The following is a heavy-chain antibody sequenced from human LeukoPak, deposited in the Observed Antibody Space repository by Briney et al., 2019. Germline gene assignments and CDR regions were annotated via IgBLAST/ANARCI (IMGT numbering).Heavy chain of an antibody. CDR2: IGTAGDT. J-gene: IGHJ4*02. CDR1: GFTFSNYD. Sequence: GRSLRLSCAASGFTFSNYDMHWVRQAAGKGLEWVSAIGTAGDTYYPGSVRGRFTMSRENAKSSLYLQMNSLTAGDTAVYYCARGASTHFDNWGQGILVTVSS. V-gene: IGHV3-13*04. D-gene: IGHD1-26*01. CDR3: ARGASTHFDN.